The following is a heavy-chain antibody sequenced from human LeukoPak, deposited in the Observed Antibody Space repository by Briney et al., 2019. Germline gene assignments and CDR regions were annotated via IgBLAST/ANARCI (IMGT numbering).Heavy chain of an antibody. J-gene: IGHJ4*02. V-gene: IGHV3-53*01. D-gene: IGHD5-24*01. CDR2: FYVGGAT. CDR1: GFSVTNNY. CDR3: ARGDGYNFFDY. Sequence: GGSLGLSCAVSGFSVTNNYMSWVRQAPGKGLEWVSVFYVGGATYYADSVKGRFTISRDNSENTLYLQMKSLRAEDTAVYYCARGDGYNFFDYWGQGTLVTVSS.